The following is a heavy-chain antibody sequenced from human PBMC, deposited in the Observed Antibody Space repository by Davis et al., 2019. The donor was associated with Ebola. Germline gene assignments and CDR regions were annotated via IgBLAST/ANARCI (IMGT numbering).Heavy chain of an antibody. CDR1: GFTFSLYG. CDR3: AREADSGGFRFDY. V-gene: IGHV3-48*04. CDR2: ISDRGLTK. Sequence: GGSLRLSCAASGFTFSLYGMHWVRQAPGKGLEWVSYISDRGLTKYYSDSVKGRFTISRDNAENSLYLEMNSLRAEDTAVYYCAREADSGGFRFDYWGRGILVTVSS. D-gene: IGHD5-12*01. J-gene: IGHJ4*02.